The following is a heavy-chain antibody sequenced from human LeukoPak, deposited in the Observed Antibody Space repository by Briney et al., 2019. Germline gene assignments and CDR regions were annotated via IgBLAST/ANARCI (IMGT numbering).Heavy chain of an antibody. CDR3: ARGQAYSRGWLQDGFDY. V-gene: IGHV1-8*02. CDR1: GYTFTSYG. Sequence: ASVKVSCKASGYTFTSYGINWVRQATGQGLEWMGWMNPNSGNTGYAQKFQGRVTMTRNTSISTAYMELSSLRSEDTAVYYCARGQAYSRGWLQDGFDYWGQGTLVTVSS. D-gene: IGHD5-24*01. CDR2: MNPNSGNT. J-gene: IGHJ4*02.